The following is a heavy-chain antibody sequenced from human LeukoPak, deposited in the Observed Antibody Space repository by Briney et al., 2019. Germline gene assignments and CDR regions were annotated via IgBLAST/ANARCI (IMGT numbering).Heavy chain of an antibody. J-gene: IGHJ4*02. CDR1: GFTFSSYA. CDR2: VWHDGSNK. Sequence: PGGSLRLSCTAPGFTFSSYAIHRIRQAPGKGLEWMALVWHDGSNKYYADSVKGRFTISRDNSKNTVYLQMNSLRAEDTAVYYCARELFGSGSCPDYWGQGTLVTVSS. D-gene: IGHD3-10*01. CDR3: ARELFGSGSCPDY. V-gene: IGHV3-33*01.